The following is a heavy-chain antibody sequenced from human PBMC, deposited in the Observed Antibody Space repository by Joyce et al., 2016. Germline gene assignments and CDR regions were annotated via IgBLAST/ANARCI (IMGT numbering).Heavy chain of an antibody. J-gene: IGHJ5*02. V-gene: IGHV5-51*01. D-gene: IGHD5/OR15-5a*01. CDR1: GYDFNNYW. CDR2: TWPGDSDT. CDR3: ARRAWTCTLLKCHLDT. Sequence: EVQLVQSGAEVKKPGESLKISCKASGYDFNNYWIVWVRQMPGKGLEWMGITWPGDSDTRYNPAFQGQVTITLAKTHTTAYLQWNNVTDSYPAKYYCARRAWTCTLLKCHLDTWGQGTQVTVSS.